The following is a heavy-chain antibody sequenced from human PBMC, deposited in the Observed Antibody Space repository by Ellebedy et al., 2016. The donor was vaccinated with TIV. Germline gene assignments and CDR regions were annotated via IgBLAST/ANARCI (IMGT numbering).Heavy chain of an antibody. Sequence: GESLKISCAASGFTLSSYEMNWVRQVPGKRLEWVSYISTSGNNIHYADSVKGRFTISRDNAKNSLYLQMNSLRAEDTAVYHCVRDLVLYFDWAPVMDVWGQGTTVTVSS. CDR3: VRDLVLYFDWAPVMDV. J-gene: IGHJ6*02. CDR1: GFTLSSYE. CDR2: ISTSGNNI. D-gene: IGHD3-9*01. V-gene: IGHV3-48*03.